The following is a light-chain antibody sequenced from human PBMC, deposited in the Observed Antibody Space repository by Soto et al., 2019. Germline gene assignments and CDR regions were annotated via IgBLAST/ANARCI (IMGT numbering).Light chain of an antibody. Sequence: EIVMTQSPATLSVSPGERATLSCTASHYVYSNVAWFQQRPGQAPRRLIYRASTRATGTPARFSGSGSGTEFTLTITSLQSEDIALYYCQQYHNLWTFGQGTTVDIK. CDR2: RAS. CDR1: HYVYSN. CDR3: QQYHNLWT. V-gene: IGKV3-15*01. J-gene: IGKJ1*01.